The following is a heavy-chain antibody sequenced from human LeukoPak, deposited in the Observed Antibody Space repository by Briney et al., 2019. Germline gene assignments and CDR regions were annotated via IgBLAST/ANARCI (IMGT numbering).Heavy chain of an antibody. V-gene: IGHV4-59*01. CDR1: GGSFSGYY. D-gene: IGHD6-13*01. CDR3: ARGGSSWPFDY. CDR2: IYYSGST. Sequence: PSETLSLTCAVYGGSFSGYYWSWLRQPPGKGLEWIGYIYYSGSTNYNPSLKSRVTISVDTSKNQFSLKLSSVTAADTAVYYCARGGSSWPFDYWGQGTLVTVSS. J-gene: IGHJ4*02.